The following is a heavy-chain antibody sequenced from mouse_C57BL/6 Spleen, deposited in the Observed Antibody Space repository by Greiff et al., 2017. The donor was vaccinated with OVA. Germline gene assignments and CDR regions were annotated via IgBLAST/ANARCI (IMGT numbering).Heavy chain of an antibody. D-gene: IGHD2-12*01. Sequence: QVQLQQPGAELVMPGASVKMSCKASGYTFTSYWITWVKQRPGQGLEWIGDIYTGSGSTNYNEKFKSKATLTVDTSSGTAYMQLSSRTSEDAACYYCARNSYPCYFDDWGQGTTLTVSS. CDR3: ARNSYPCYFDD. V-gene: IGHV1-55*01. CDR2: IYTGSGST. J-gene: IGHJ2*01. CDR1: GYTFTSYW.